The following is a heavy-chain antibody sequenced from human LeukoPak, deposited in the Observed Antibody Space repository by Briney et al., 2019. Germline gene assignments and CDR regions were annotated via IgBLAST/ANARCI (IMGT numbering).Heavy chain of an antibody. CDR3: ARDPYNTILYRLAH. Sequence: GGTLRLPCAGSGFAFGPYSMSWVRQAPGMGLEWVSSISANGQATYYADSVGGGFTISRDNSKRTLHLQLNSLRAEDTATYYCARDPYNTILYRLAHGGQGTLVTVSS. D-gene: IGHD3-10*01. V-gene: IGHV3-23*01. CDR2: ISANGQAT. J-gene: IGHJ4*02. CDR1: GFAFGPYS.